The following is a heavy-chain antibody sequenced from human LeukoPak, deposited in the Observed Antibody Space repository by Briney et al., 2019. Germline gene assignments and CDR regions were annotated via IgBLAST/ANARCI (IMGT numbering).Heavy chain of an antibody. CDR1: GFTFSTYD. V-gene: IGHV3-21*01. CDR2: ISSRSSSI. Sequence: GGSLRLSCAASGFTFSTYDMNWVRQAPGKGLEWVSSISSRSSSIYYADSVKGRFTISRDNPKNSLYLQMNSLRAEDTAVYWCARDYIAYDPLDYWGQGTLVTVSS. CDR3: ARDYIAYDPLDY. J-gene: IGHJ4*02. D-gene: IGHD3-3*01.